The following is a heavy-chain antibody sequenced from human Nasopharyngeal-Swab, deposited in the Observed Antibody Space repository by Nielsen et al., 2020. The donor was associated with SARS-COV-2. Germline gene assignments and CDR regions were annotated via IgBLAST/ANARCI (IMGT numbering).Heavy chain of an antibody. CDR3: ARDPSGYDSDY. J-gene: IGHJ4*02. V-gene: IGHV1-2*06. CDR2: INPNSGGT. CDR1: GFTFSSYG. Sequence: GESLKISCAASGFTFSSYGMHWVRQAPGQGLEWMGRINPNSGGTNYAQKFQGRVTMTRDTSISTAYMELSRLRSDDTAVYYCARDPSGYDSDYWGQGTLVTVSS. D-gene: IGHD5-12*01.